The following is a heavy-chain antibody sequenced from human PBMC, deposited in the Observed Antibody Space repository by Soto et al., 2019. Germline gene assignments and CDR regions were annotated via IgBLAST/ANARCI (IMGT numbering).Heavy chain of an antibody. Sequence: ASVKVSCKASGYSFSFYGINWVRQAPGQGLEWMGWISAYNGNTNYAQKLQGRVAMTTDTSTSTAYMELRSLRSDDTAVYYCARVEGPASSYAYWGQGTLVTVS. V-gene: IGHV1-18*01. D-gene: IGHD3-16*01. CDR1: GYSFSFYG. CDR2: ISAYNGNT. J-gene: IGHJ4*02. CDR3: ARVEGPASSYAY.